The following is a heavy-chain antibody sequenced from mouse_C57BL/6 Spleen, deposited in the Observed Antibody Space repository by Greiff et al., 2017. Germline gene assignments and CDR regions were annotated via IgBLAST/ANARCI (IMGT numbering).Heavy chain of an antibody. D-gene: IGHD2-3*01. CDR3: ARRDGYYAYCDY. CDR1: GFTFSDYG. Sequence: DVKLVESGGGLVKPGGSLKLSCAASGFTFSDYGMHWVRQAPEKGLEWVAYISSGSSTIYYADTVKGRFTISRDNAKNTLFLQMTSLRSEDTAMYYCARRDGYYAYCDYWGQGTTLTVSS. J-gene: IGHJ2*01. CDR2: ISSGSSTI. V-gene: IGHV5-17*01.